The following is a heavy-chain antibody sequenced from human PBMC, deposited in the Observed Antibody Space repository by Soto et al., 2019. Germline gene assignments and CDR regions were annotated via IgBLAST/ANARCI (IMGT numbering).Heavy chain of an antibody. CDR1: GYTLTSNY. J-gene: IGHJ3*02. V-gene: IGHV1-46*03. CDR2: INPSGGST. D-gene: IGHD1-1*01. CDR3: DRCGTNWNHDAFDI. Sequence: ASVKVSCKESGYTLTSNYMHWARQAHGQGLEWMGIINPSGGSTSYAQKFQGRVTMTRDTSTSTVYMELSSLRSEDTSVYYCDRCGTNWNHDAFDIWRQGTMDTVSS.